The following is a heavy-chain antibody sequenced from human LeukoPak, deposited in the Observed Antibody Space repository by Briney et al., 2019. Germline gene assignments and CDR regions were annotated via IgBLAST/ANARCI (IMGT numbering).Heavy chain of an antibody. CDR1: GFTFSSYA. D-gene: IGHD2-2*01. J-gene: IGHJ4*02. CDR2: ISSNGGRT. Sequence: GGSLRLSCSASGFTFSSYAMHWVRQAPGKGLEYVSAISSNGGRTYYADSVKGRFTISRDNSKNTLYLQMSSLRAEDTAVYYCVKGYCSSISCFGDYWGQGTLVTFSS. V-gene: IGHV3-64D*09. CDR3: VKGYCSSISCFGDY.